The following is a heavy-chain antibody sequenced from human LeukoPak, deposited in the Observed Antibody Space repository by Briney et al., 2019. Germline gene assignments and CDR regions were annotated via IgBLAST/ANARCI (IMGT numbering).Heavy chain of an antibody. CDR3: ARALGYCSGGSCLGEYDY. CDR2: IYHSGST. CDR1: GGSISSSNW. V-gene: IGHV4-4*02. Sequence: PSETLSLTCAVSGGSISSSNWWSWVRQPPGKGLEWIGEIYHSGSTNYNPSLKSRVTISVDKSKNQFSLKLSSVTAADTAVYHCARALGYCSGGSCLGEYDYWGQGTLVTVSS. D-gene: IGHD2-15*01. J-gene: IGHJ4*02.